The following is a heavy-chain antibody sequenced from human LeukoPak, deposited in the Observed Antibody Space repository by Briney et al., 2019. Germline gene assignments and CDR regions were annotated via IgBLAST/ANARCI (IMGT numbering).Heavy chain of an antibody. Sequence: SETLSLTCTVSGGSISSYYWSWIRQPPGKGLEWIGYVSYSGSTNCDPSLRSRVTISVDTSKNQFSLKLNSVTAADTAVYYCARGIESYGDYGYWGQGTLVTVSS. CDR2: VSYSGST. D-gene: IGHD4-17*01. J-gene: IGHJ4*02. V-gene: IGHV4-59*01. CDR3: ARGIESYGDYGY. CDR1: GGSISSYY.